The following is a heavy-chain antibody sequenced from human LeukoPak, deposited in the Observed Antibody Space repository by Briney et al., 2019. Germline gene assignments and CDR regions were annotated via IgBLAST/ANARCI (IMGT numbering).Heavy chain of an antibody. CDR3: THMITFGGVIIR. V-gene: IGHV3-23*01. Sequence: GGTLRLSCAASGFTFSSYGMSWVRQAPGKGLEWVSAISGSGGSTYYADSVKGRFTISRDNSKNTLYLQMNSLRAEDTAVYYCTHMITFGGVIIRWGQGTLVTVSS. J-gene: IGHJ4*02. CDR1: GFTFSSYG. D-gene: IGHD3-16*01. CDR2: ISGSGGST.